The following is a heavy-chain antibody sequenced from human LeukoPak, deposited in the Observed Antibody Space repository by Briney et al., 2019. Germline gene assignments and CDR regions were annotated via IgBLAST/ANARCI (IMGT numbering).Heavy chain of an antibody. V-gene: IGHV3-21*01. CDR1: GFTFSRYN. D-gene: IGHD6-19*01. CDR3: ARDAQWLVPEGYYYYMDV. CDR2: ISGRSNHI. Sequence: GGSLRLSCAGSGFTFSRYNLNWFRQAPGKGLERVSSISGRSNHIFYAGSVKGRFTVSRDNAKNSLYLQMNSLGAEDTAVYYCARDAQWLVPEGYYYYMDVWGKGTTVTVSS. J-gene: IGHJ6*03.